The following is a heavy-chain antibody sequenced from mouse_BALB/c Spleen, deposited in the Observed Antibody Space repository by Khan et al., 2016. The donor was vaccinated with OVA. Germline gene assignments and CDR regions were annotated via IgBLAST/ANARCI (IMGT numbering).Heavy chain of an antibody. Sequence: VQLQQSGPELVRPGASVKVSSKASGYSFTDYSMYWVKQSHGKSLEWIGYINPYNGDTTYNQKFKGKATLTVDKSSTTAFMHLNSLTSEDSAVYYCARGGYGGFAYWGQGTLVTVSA. CDR1: GYSFTDYS. CDR3: ARGGYGGFAY. V-gene: IGHV1S135*01. CDR2: INPYNGDT. J-gene: IGHJ3*01. D-gene: IGHD1-1*01.